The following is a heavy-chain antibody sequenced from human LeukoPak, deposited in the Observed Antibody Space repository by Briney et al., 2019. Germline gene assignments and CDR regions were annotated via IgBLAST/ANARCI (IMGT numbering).Heavy chain of an antibody. Sequence: ASVKVSCKASGGTFSSYAISWVRQAPGQGLEWMGGIIPIFGTANYAQKFQGRVTITTDESTSTAYMELSSLRSEDTAVYYCARAQCQLPNTRRNWFDPWGQGTLVTVSS. D-gene: IGHD2-2*01. CDR2: IIPIFGTA. J-gene: IGHJ5*02. CDR1: GGTFSSYA. CDR3: ARAQCQLPNTRRNWFDP. V-gene: IGHV1-69*05.